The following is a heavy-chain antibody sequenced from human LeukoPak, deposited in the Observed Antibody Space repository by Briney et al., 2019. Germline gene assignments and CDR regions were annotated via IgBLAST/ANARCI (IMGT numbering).Heavy chain of an antibody. V-gene: IGHV3-21*01. CDR2: ISSSSGNI. J-gene: IGHJ4*02. CDR1: GFTLSSYW. CDR3: SRGGSSSGDGLDY. Sequence: GGSLRLSCAASGFTLSSYWMSWVRQAPGKGLEWVSSISSSSGNIYYADSVKGRFTISRDNAKNSLYLQMNSLRAEDTAVYYCSRGGSSSGDGLDYWGQGTLVTVSS. D-gene: IGHD6-6*01.